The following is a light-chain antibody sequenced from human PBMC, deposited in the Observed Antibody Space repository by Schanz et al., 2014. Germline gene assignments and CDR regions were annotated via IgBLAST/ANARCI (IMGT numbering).Light chain of an antibody. CDR2: SNN. J-gene: IGLJ3*02. CDR1: SSNIGSNT. V-gene: IGLV1-44*01. Sequence: QSVLTQPPSASGTPGQRVTISCSGSSSNIGSNTVNWYQQLPGTAPKLLIYSNNQRPSGVPDRFSGSKSGTSASLAISGLQSEDEADYYCTAWDDSLNGRRVSGGGTKLPVL. CDR3: TAWDDSLNGRRV.